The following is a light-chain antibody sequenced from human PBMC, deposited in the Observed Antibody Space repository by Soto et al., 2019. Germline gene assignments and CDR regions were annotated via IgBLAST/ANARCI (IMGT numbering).Light chain of an antibody. CDR3: AAWDDSLSGYV. CDR1: SSNIGSNY. V-gene: IGLV1-47*02. CDR2: GNN. J-gene: IGLJ1*01. Sequence: QSVLTQPPSASRTPGQRVTISCSGSSSNIGSNYVYWYQQLPGTAPKLLIFGNNQRPSGVPDRFSGSKSGTSASLAISGLPSEDDADYYCAAWDDSLSGYVFGTGTKLTVL.